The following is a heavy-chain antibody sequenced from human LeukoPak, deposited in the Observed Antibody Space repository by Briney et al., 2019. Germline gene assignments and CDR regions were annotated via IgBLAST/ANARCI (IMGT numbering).Heavy chain of an antibody. CDR2: IYTSGST. D-gene: IGHD3-3*01. Sequence: SETLSLTCTVSGGSISSYYWSWIRQPAGKGLEWIGRIYTSGSTNYNPSLKSRVTMSVDTSKNQFSLKLSSVTAADTAVYYCAREMGYDFWSANGYYYMDVWGKGTTVTVPS. CDR3: AREMGYDFWSANGYYYMDV. CDR1: GGSISSYY. J-gene: IGHJ6*03. V-gene: IGHV4-4*07.